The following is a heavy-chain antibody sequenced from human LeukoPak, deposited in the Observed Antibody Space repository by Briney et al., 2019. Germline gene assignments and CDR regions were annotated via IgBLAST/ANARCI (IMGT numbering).Heavy chain of an antibody. CDR1: GFTFSSYG. V-gene: IGHV3-33*01. CDR3: ARDRNDFWSGPTTDNWFDP. Sequence: GGSLRLSCAASGFTFSSYGMHWVRQAPGKGLEWVAVIWYDGSNKYYADSVKGRFTISRDNSKNTLYLQMNSLRAEDTGVYYCARDRNDFWSGPTTDNWFDPWGQGTLVTVSS. CDR2: IWYDGSNK. D-gene: IGHD3-3*01. J-gene: IGHJ5*02.